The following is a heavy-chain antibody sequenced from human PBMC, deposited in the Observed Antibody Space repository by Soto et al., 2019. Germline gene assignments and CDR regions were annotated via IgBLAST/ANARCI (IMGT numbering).Heavy chain of an antibody. CDR2: IIPIFGTA. CDR3: ASEWEPLSPFDSPRYFDY. D-gene: IGHD1-26*01. Sequence: QVQLVQSGAEVKKPGSSVKVSCKASGGTFSSYAISWVRQAPGQGLEWMGGIIPIFGTANYAQKFQGRVTITADESTSTAYMELSSLQYEEQAVYYCASEWEPLSPFDSPRYFDYWGQGTLVAVSS. CDR1: GGTFSSYA. J-gene: IGHJ4*02. V-gene: IGHV1-69*01.